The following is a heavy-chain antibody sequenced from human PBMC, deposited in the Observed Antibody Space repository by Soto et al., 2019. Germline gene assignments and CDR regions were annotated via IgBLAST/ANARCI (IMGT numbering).Heavy chain of an antibody. D-gene: IGHD3-10*01. CDR3: GRGDDYGSGHY. Sequence: QVQLQQWGAGLLKPSESLSLTCAVCGGYFSGYYWSWIRQLAGKGLEWIGEINHSGSTNYNPHIKHRITISADTSKNNFSLKLSSATAADTAVYYCGRGDDYGSGHYWGQGTLVTVSS. CDR2: INHSGST. CDR1: GGYFSGYY. V-gene: IGHV4-34*01. J-gene: IGHJ4*02.